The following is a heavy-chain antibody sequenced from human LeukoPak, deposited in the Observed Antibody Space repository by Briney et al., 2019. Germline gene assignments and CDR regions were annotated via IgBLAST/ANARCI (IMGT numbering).Heavy chain of an antibody. CDR1: GGSLSSGSYS. CDR3: ARVVFCSGGSCYYYFDY. D-gene: IGHD2-15*01. Sequence: SETLSLTCTVSGGSLSSGSYSWSWIRQPPGKGLEWTGYIYYSGGTNYSPSLKSRVTISVDTSKNQFSLKLSSVTAADTAVYYCARVVFCSGGSCYYYFDYWGQGTLVTVSS. CDR2: IYYSGGT. J-gene: IGHJ4*02. V-gene: IGHV4-61*01.